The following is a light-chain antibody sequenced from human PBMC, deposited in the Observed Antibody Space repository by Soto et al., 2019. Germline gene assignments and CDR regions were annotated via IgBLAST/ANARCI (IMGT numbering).Light chain of an antibody. CDR3: QQYNKWPPVYT. Sequence: EIVMTQSPATLSVSPGERATLSCRASQSVSSNLAWYQLKPGQAPRLLIYGASSRATAIPARFSGSGSGTEFTLTISSLQSEDSAVYYCQQYNKWPPVYTFGQGTKLDI. CDR1: QSVSSN. CDR2: GAS. J-gene: IGKJ2*01. V-gene: IGKV3-15*01.